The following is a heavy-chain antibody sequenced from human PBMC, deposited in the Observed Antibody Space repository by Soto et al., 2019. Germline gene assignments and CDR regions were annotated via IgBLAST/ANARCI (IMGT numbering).Heavy chain of an antibody. D-gene: IGHD3-3*01. CDR1: GFTFSSYA. J-gene: IGHJ6*03. CDR2: ISGSGGST. V-gene: IGHV3-23*01. Sequence: AGSLRLSCAASGFTFSSYAMSWVRQAPGKGLEWVSAISGSGGSTYYADSVKGRFTITRDNSKNTLYLQMNSLRAEDTAVYYCAKFWSGYRYYYYMDVWGKGTTVTVSS. CDR3: AKFWSGYRYYYYMDV.